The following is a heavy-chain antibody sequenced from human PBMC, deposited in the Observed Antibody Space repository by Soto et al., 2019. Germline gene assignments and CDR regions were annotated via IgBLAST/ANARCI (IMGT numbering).Heavy chain of an antibody. CDR1: VFTFSSYG. V-gene: IGHV3-33*01. D-gene: IGHD6-6*01. CDR2: IWYDGSNK. CDR3: AREDGARPPPYYYYYGMDV. J-gene: IGHJ6*02. Sequence: PWWSLRLSCSASVFTFSSYGMHWVRQAPGKGLEWVAVIWYDGSNKYYADSVKGRFTISRDNSKNTLYLQMNSLRAEDTAVYYCAREDGARPPPYYYYYGMDVWGQGTTVTVSS.